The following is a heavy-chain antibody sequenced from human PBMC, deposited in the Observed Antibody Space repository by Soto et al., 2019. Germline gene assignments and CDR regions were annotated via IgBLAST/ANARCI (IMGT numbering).Heavy chain of an antibody. J-gene: IGHJ4*02. CDR3: TTAPASYGSGSYYTHPFPY. D-gene: IGHD3-10*01. CDR1: GFTFSNAW. Sequence: GGSLRLSCAASGFTFSNAWMNWVRQAPGKGLEWFGRIKSKTDGGTTDYAAPVKGRFTISRDDSKNTLYLQMNSLQTEDTAVYYCTTAPASYGSGSYYTHPFPYWGQGTLVTVSS. V-gene: IGHV3-15*07. CDR2: IKSKTDGGTT.